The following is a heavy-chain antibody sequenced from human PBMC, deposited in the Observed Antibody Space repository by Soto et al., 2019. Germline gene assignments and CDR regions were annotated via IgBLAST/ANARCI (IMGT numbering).Heavy chain of an antibody. CDR2: IIPIVGIP. J-gene: IGHJ4*02. CDR3: ARDAEGESGYYYYFDY. V-gene: IGHV1-69*04. CDR1: GGTFSRYT. Sequence: SVKVSCKASGGTFSRYTISWVRQAPRQGLEWMGRIIPIVGIPNYAQKFQGRVTITADKSTSTVYMELSSLRSEDTAVYYCARDAEGESGYYYYFDYWGQGTLVTVSS. D-gene: IGHD3-3*01.